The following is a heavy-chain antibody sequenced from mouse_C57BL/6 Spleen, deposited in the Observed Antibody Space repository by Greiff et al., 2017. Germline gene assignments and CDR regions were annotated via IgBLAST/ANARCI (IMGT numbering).Heavy chain of an antibody. CDR3: ARRGYYDYDVWYFDV. CDR2: IDPSDSYT. D-gene: IGHD2-4*01. J-gene: IGHJ1*03. Sequence: QVQLQQPGAELVMPGASVKLSCKASGYTFTSYWMHWVKQRPGQGLEWIGEIDPSDSYTNYNQKFKGKSTLTVDKSSSTAYMQHSSLTSEDSAVYYCARRGYYDYDVWYFDVWGTGTTVTVSS. V-gene: IGHV1-69*01. CDR1: GYTFTSYW.